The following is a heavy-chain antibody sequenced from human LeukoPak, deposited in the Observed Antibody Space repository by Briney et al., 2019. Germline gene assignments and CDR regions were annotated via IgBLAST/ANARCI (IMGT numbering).Heavy chain of an antibody. CDR2: IYTSGST. D-gene: IGHD6-13*01. CDR3: ATRPDIAATGPGWFDP. CDR1: GGSISSYY. J-gene: IGHJ5*02. Sequence: SETLSLTCTVSGGSISSYYWSWIRQPAGKGLEWIGRIYTSGSTNYNSSLKSRVTISVDTSKNQFSLKLSSVTAADTAVYYCATRPDIAATGPGWFDPWGQGTLATVSS. V-gene: IGHV4-4*07.